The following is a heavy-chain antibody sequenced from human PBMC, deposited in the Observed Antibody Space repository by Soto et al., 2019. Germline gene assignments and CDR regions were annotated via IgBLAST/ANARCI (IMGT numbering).Heavy chain of an antibody. CDR3: AKIPRYSFPTSDDLDS. J-gene: IGHJ4*02. Sequence: SVKVSCKASGGTFYTYTFSWVRQAPGQGLEWMGSITPIYPTTNYAEKFQGRLTVTADGSTNTAYMELNSLTSEDTAVYYCAKIPRYSFPTSDDLDSWGQGTLVTVS. CDR1: GGTFYTYT. V-gene: IGHV1-69*13. CDR2: ITPIYPTT. D-gene: IGHD5-18*01.